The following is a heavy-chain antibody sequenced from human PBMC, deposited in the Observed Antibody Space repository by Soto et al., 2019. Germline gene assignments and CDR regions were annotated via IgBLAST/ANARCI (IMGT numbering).Heavy chain of an antibody. CDR2: INPNSGGT. V-gene: IGHV1-2*04. CDR3: ARDSGGDIVVVPAHLDAFDI. D-gene: IGHD2-2*01. Sequence: GASVKVSCKASGYTFTGYYMHWVRQAPGQGLERMGWINPNSGGTNYAQKFQGWVTMTRDTSISTAYMELSRLRSDDTAVYYCARDSGGDIVVVPAHLDAFDIWGQGTVVTVSS. J-gene: IGHJ3*02. CDR1: GYTFTGYY.